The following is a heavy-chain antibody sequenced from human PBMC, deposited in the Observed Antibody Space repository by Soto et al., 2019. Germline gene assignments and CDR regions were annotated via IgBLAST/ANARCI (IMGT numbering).Heavy chain of an antibody. CDR2: ISGSGGST. V-gene: IGHV3-23*04. J-gene: IGHJ4*02. D-gene: IGHD1-26*01. Sequence: VLLVESGGGVVPPGTSLRLSCAASGFTFSGHGMHWVRQAPGKGLEWVSAISGSGGSTYYADSVKGRFTISRDNSKNTLYLQMNSLRAEDTAVYYCATKGEHGPVDYWGQGTLVTVSS. CDR3: ATKGEHGPVDY. CDR1: GFTFSGHG.